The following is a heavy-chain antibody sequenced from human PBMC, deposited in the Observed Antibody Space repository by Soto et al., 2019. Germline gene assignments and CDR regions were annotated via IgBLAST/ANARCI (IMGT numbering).Heavy chain of an antibody. CDR1: GGSISSYY. Sequence: PSETLSLTCTVSGGSISSYYWSWIRQPPGKGLEWIGYIYYSGSTNYNPSLKSRVTISVDTSKNQFSLKLSSVTAADTAVYYCARKKTLGYFGYWGQGTLVTVSS. V-gene: IGHV4-59*01. J-gene: IGHJ4*02. CDR3: ARKKTLGYFGY. D-gene: IGHD3-3*02. CDR2: IYYSGST.